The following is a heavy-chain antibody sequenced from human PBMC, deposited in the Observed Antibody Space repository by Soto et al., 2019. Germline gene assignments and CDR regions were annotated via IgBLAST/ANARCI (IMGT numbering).Heavy chain of an antibody. J-gene: IGHJ5*02. Sequence: GASVKVCCEASGGTFNSYAISWVRHATRQGLEWMGGIIPIFGTANYAQKFQGRVTITADESTSTAYMELSSLRSEDTAVYYCARGSDYDSSGYYYSWFDPWGQGTLVTSPQ. CDR3: ARGSDYDSSGYYYSWFDP. CDR1: GGTFNSYA. V-gene: IGHV1-69*13. D-gene: IGHD3-22*01. CDR2: IIPIFGTA.